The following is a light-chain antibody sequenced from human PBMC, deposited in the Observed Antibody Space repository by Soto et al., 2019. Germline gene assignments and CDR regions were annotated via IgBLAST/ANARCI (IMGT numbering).Light chain of an antibody. Sequence: QAVVTQPPSVSGAPGRRVTISCTGTSSNIGADFDVHWYQRLPGTAPKLLIYNNNIRPSGVPDRFSGSKSGTSASLAITGLQAEDEADYFCQSHDNTLITAWVFGGGTQLTVL. CDR2: NNN. CDR1: SSNIGADFD. J-gene: IGLJ3*02. CDR3: QSHDNTLITAWV. V-gene: IGLV1-40*01.